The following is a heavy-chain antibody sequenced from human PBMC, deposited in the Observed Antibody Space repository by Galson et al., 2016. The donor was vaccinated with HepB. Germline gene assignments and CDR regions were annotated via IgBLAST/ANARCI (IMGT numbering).Heavy chain of an antibody. Sequence: SLRLSCAASGFTFSSYGMHWVRQAPDKGLEWVAVIWYDGSNEYYADSVKGRFTISRDNSKNTLYLQMNSLRAEDTAVYYCASLGSLGSFSRGLYWGQGTLVTVSS. D-gene: IGHD3-10*01. J-gene: IGHJ4*02. V-gene: IGHV3-33*01. CDR2: IWYDGSNE. CDR1: GFTFSSYG. CDR3: ASLGSLGSFSRGLY.